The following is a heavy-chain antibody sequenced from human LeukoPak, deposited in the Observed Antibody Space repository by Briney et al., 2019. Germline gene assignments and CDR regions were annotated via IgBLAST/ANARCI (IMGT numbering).Heavy chain of an antibody. CDR3: ARDPDRSGWSTFEY. Sequence: GGSLRLSCAASGYTLRSYWMHWVRQAPGKGLVWVSRISSDGITTTYADSVKGRFTISRDNAKNTLYLQMNSLRAEDTALYFCARDPDRSGWSTFEYWGQGTLVTVSS. D-gene: IGHD6-19*01. V-gene: IGHV3-74*01. CDR2: ISSDGITT. CDR1: GYTLRSYW. J-gene: IGHJ4*02.